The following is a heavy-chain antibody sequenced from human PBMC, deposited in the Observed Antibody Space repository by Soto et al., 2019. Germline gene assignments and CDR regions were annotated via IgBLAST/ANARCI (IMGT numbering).Heavy chain of an antibody. CDR1: GFTFSSYA. V-gene: IGHV3-30-3*01. J-gene: IGHJ4*02. D-gene: IGHD2-21*02. CDR2: ISYDGSNK. CDR3: ARDTNLGGDSIH. Sequence: QVQLVESGGGVVQPGRSLRLSCAASGFTFSSYAMHWVRQAPGKGLEWVAVISYDGSNKYYADSVKGRFTISRDNSKNTLYLQMNSLRAEDTAVYYCARDTNLGGDSIHWGQGTPVTVSS.